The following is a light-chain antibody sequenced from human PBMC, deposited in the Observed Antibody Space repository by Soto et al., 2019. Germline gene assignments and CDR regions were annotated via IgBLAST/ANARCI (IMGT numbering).Light chain of an antibody. Sequence: QSVLTQPPSVSGSPGQSVTISCTGTTSDIDNYDSVSWYQQAPGTAPKLIIYDVNNRPSGAPDRFSGSTSGNTASLTISRLQAEDGTDYFCSLYTSNGSLMFGHGTKVTVL. CDR1: TSDIDNYDS. J-gene: IGLJ6*01. CDR3: SLYTSNGSLM. CDR2: DVN. V-gene: IGLV2-18*01.